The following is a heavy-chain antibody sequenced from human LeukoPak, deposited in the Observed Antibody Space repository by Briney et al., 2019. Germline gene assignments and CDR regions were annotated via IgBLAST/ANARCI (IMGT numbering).Heavy chain of an antibody. CDR1: GYSFTSYW. V-gene: IGHV5-51*01. CDR2: FYPGDSDT. J-gene: IGHJ3*02. D-gene: IGHD6-19*01. CDR3: ARPFSSGWYPELGAFDI. Sequence: GESLKISCKGSGYSFTSYWIGWVRQMPGKGLEWMGIFYPGDSDTRYSPSFQGQGTISADKSISTAYLQWSSLKASDTAMYYCARPFSSGWYPELGAFDIWGQGTMVTVSS.